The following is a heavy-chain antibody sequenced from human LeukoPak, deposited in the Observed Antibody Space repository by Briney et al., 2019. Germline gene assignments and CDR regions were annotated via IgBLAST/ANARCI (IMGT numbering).Heavy chain of an antibody. CDR1: GFAFSGFA. V-gene: IGHV3-23*01. CDR2: ISGSGCNT. Sequence: GGSLRLSCSASGFAFSGFAMGGVRQAPGKGLEWVSSISGSGCNTYYADSVEGRSTVSRDNSKNTLYLQMNSLRAEDTALYYCARGRGGDYVPSRFDYWGQGTLVTVSS. D-gene: IGHD4-17*01. J-gene: IGHJ4*02. CDR3: ARGRGGDYVPSRFDY.